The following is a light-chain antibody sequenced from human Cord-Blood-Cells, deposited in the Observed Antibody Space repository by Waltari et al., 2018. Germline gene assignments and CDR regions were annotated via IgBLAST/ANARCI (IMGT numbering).Light chain of an antibody. CDR3: QQYGSSPLIT. V-gene: IGKV3-20*01. Sequence: EIVLTQSPGTLSLSPGESATLSCRASQSVSSSYLAWYQQKTGQAPRLLIYGASSRATGIPDRCSGSGSGTDFTLTISRLEPEDFAVYYCQQYGSSPLITFGQGTRLEIK. CDR2: GAS. CDR1: QSVSSSY. J-gene: IGKJ5*01.